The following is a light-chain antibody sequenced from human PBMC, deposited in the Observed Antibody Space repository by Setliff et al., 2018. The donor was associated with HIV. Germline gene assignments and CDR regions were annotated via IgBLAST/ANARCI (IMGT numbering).Light chain of an antibody. CDR2: DNS. J-gene: IGLJ1*01. CDR3: QVWDSRSHHYV. CDR1: NFGSKS. V-gene: IGLV3-21*03. Sequence: SYELTQPPSVPVAPGKTARITCGVNNFGSKSVHWYQQKPGQAPVLVVYDNSDRPSGIPERFSGSNSGNTATLTISRVEAGDEADYYCQVWDSRSHHYVFGTGTKVTVL.